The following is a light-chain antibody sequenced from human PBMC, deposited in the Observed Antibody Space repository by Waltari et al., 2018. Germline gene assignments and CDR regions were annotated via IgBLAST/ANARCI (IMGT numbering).Light chain of an antibody. CDR1: TSNIRSNT. V-gene: IGLV1-44*01. CDR3: AVWDDSLSGPG. CDR2: TNN. J-gene: IGLJ3*02. Sequence: QSVLTQPPSASGTPGQRVTISCSGSTSNIRSNTVNWYQQLPGTAPKLLISTNNQRPSGVPDRFSGSKSGTSASLAISGLQSEDEADYYCAVWDDSLSGPGFGGGTKVTVL.